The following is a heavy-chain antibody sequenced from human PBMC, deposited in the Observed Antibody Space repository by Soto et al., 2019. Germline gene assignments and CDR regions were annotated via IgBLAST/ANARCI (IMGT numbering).Heavy chain of an antibody. Sequence: ASVKVSCKASGYTFTSYYMHWVRQAPGQGLEWMGIINPSGGSTSYAQKFQGRVTMTRDTSTSTVYMELSSLRSEDTAVYYCARGSNCGGDCYSWPPHLYFDYWGQGTLVTVSS. J-gene: IGHJ4*02. CDR3: ARGSNCGGDCYSWPPHLYFDY. D-gene: IGHD2-21*02. V-gene: IGHV1-46*01. CDR1: GYTFTSYY. CDR2: INPSGGST.